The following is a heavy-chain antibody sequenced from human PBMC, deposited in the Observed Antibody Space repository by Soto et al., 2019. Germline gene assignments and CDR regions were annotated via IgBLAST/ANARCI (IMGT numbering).Heavy chain of an antibody. D-gene: IGHD3-22*01. CDR3: TAHSYSTMRVVRFDY. CDR2: NKSKTDGGTT. J-gene: IGHJ4*01. V-gene: IGHV3-15*07. Sequence: EVQLVESGGGLVKPGGSLRLSCAASGFTFSNAWINWVRQAPGKGLEWVGRNKSKTDGGTTDYAAPLRGRFAISSDGSTNLANLQMNSLKSADTGISYCTAHSYSTMRVVRFDYWDHGTLVTVSS. CDR1: GFTFSNAW.